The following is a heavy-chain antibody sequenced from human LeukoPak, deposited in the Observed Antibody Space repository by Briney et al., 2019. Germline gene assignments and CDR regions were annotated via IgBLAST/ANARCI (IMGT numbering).Heavy chain of an antibody. J-gene: IGHJ5*02. CDR2: INHSGST. CDR1: GGSFSGYY. V-gene: IGHV4-34*01. D-gene: IGHD4-11*01. CDR3: ARGRHYRPNWFDP. Sequence: KPSETLSLTCAVYGGSFSGYYWSWIRQPPGKGLEWIGEINHSGSTNYNPSLKSRVTISVDTSKNQFSLKLSSVTAADTAVYHCARGRHYRPNWFDPWGQGTLVTVSS.